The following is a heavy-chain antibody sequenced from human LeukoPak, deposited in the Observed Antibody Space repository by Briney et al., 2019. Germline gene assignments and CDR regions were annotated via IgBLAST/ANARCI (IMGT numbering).Heavy chain of an antibody. CDR2: IQSDGTNK. V-gene: IGHV3-30*02. CDR3: AKDASSVWYFSYFDF. D-gene: IGHD6-19*01. J-gene: IGHJ4*02. Sequence: GGSLRLSCAASGFIFSSYGMHWVRQAPGKGLEWVAFIQSDGTNKYYTDSVKGRFTVSRDNSKNTLYLQMDSLRPEGTAVYYCAKDASSVWYFSYFDFWGQGTLVTVSS. CDR1: GFIFSSYG.